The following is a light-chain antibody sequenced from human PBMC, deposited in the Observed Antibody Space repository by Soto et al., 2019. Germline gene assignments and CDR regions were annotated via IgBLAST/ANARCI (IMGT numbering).Light chain of an antibody. Sequence: EIVMTQSPGTLSVSPGERATLSCRASQYIVTNVAWYQQKPGQAPRLLIFAASTRAPGIPARFSGSGSGTEFTLTISSLQSADFGVYYCQQYYSWPRGTFGQGTKVDIK. CDR2: AAS. J-gene: IGKJ1*01. CDR1: QYIVTN. CDR3: QQYYSWPRGT. V-gene: IGKV3-15*01.